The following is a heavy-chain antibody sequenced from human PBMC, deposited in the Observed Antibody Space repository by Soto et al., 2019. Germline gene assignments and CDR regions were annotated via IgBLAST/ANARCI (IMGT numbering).Heavy chain of an antibody. Sequence: QVQLVESGGGVVQPGRSLRLSCTASGFTFNNYGIHWVRQAPGKGLEWVAVIWYDGSKKYYADSVKGRFTISRDNSKNTLYLQMNSLRAEDTAMYYCAKAPSIEVAGTWFDPWGQGTLVTVSS. CDR1: GFTFNNYG. CDR3: AKAPSIEVAGTWFDP. V-gene: IGHV3-33*06. J-gene: IGHJ5*02. D-gene: IGHD6-19*01. CDR2: IWYDGSKK.